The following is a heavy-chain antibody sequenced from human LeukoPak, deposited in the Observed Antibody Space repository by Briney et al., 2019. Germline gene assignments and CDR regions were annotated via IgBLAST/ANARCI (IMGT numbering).Heavy chain of an antibody. CDR3: ARSGYSDFWSGYYFDP. J-gene: IGHJ5*02. Sequence: GESLKISCKGSGYSFTSYWIGWVRQMPGKGREWMGIIYPGDSDTRYSPSFQGQVTISADKSISTAYLQWSSLKASDPAMYYCARSGYSDFWSGYYFDPWGQGTLVTVSS. D-gene: IGHD3-3*01. CDR1: GYSFTSYW. V-gene: IGHV5-51*01. CDR2: IYPGDSDT.